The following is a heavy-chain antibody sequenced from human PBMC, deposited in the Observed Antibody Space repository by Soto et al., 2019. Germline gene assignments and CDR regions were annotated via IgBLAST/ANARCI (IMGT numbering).Heavy chain of an antibody. D-gene: IGHD2-8*01. J-gene: IGHJ3*02. CDR1: GFTFSSYA. V-gene: IGHV3-23*01. CDR2: ISGSGGST. Sequence: GGSLRLSCAASGFTFSSYAMSWVRQAPGKGLEWVSAISGSGGSTYCADSVKGRFTISRDNSKNTLYLQMNSLRAEDTAVYYCASRGDIVLKGAFDIWGQGTMVTVSS. CDR3: ASRGDIVLKGAFDI.